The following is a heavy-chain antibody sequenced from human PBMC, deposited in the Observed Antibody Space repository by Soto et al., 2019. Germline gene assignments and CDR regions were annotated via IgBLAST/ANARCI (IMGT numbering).Heavy chain of an antibody. V-gene: IGHV3-23*01. Sequence: GGSLRLSCAAAGFTFSSFALSWVRQAPGKGLEWVSAISGSGDGTDYADSVKGRFTISRDNSKNTLYLQMNSLRAEDTAVYYCAGPGYSSQDYWGQGALVTVSS. CDR3: AGPGYSSQDY. CDR2: ISGSGDGT. J-gene: IGHJ4*02. D-gene: IGHD5-18*01. CDR1: GFTFSSFA.